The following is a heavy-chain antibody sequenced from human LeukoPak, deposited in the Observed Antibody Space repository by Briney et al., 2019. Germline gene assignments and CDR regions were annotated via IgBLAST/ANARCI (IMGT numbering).Heavy chain of an antibody. D-gene: IGHD4-11*01. CDR1: GGSISSYY. Sequence: SETLSLTCTVSGGSISSYYWSWIRQPPGKGVEWIGYMYYSGSTNYNPSLKSRVTMSIDTSKNQFSLNLTSVTAADTAVYYCARGGLGGITAYSNYLFDYWGQGTLVTVSS. CDR2: MYYSGST. J-gene: IGHJ4*02. V-gene: IGHV4-59*08. CDR3: ARGGLGGITAYSNYLFDY.